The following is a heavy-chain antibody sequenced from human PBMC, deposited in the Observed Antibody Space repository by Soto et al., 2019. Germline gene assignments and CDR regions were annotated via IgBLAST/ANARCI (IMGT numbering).Heavy chain of an antibody. V-gene: IGHV4-34*01. CDR2: INHSGST. Sequence: SETLSLTCAVYGGSFSGDYWSWIRQPPGKGLEWIGEINHSGSTNYNPSLKSRVTISVDTSKNQFSLKLSSVTAADTAVYYCARGEQLVVYGMDVWGQGTTVTVSS. CDR1: GGSFSGDY. CDR3: ARGEQLVVYGMDV. J-gene: IGHJ6*02. D-gene: IGHD6-13*01.